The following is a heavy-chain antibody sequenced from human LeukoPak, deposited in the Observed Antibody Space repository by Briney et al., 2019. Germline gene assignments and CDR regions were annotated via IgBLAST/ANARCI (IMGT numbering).Heavy chain of an antibody. V-gene: IGHV3-23*01. J-gene: IGHJ4*02. D-gene: IGHD3-10*01. CDR2: ISGSGGST. CDR3: AKGITMVRGAYYFDY. Sequence: GGSLRLSCAASGFTFSSYAMSWVRQAPGKGLEWVSAISGSGGSTYYADSVKGRSTISRDNSKNTLYLQMNSLRAEDTAVYYCAKGITMVRGAYYFDYWGQGTLVTVSS. CDR1: GFTFSSYA.